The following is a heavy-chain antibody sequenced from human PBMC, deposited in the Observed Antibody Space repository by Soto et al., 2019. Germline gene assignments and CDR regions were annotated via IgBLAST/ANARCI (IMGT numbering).Heavy chain of an antibody. CDR3: ARSSGGNFGIIIEGSNWFDP. CDR1: GYTFTSYY. Sequence: ASVKASCKASGYTFTSYYMHWVRQAPGQGLEWMGIINPSGGSTSYAQKFQGRVTMTRDTSTSTVYMELSSLRSDDTAIYYCARSSGGNFGIIIEGSNWFDPWGQGTLVTVSS. D-gene: IGHD3-3*01. CDR2: INPSGGST. J-gene: IGHJ5*02. V-gene: IGHV1-46*01.